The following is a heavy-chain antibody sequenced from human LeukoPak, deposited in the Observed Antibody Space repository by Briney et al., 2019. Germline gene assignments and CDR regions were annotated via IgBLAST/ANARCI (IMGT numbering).Heavy chain of an antibody. CDR2: ISWDGGSK. Sequence: GGSLRLSCAAAGFMFEDYSMHWVRQAPGKGLEWVSVISWDGGSKYYADSVQGRFTISRDNAKNSLYLQMSSLRAEDTALYHCAKNWGTFSWFFDLWGRGTLVTASS. V-gene: IGHV3-43*01. D-gene: IGHD7-27*01. CDR3: AKNWGTFSWFFDL. J-gene: IGHJ2*01. CDR1: GFMFEDYS.